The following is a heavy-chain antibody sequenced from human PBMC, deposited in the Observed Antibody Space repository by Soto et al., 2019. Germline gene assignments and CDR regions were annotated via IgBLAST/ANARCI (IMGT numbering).Heavy chain of an antibody. CDR3: ARGSDIVATCYGMDV. CDR2: ISYDGSNK. D-gene: IGHD5-12*01. CDR1: GFTFSSYA. Sequence: QVQLVESGGGVVQPGRSLRLSCAASGFTFSSYAMHWVRQAPGKGLEWVAVISYDGSNKYYAESVKGRFTISRDNSKNTLYLQMNSLRAEDTAVYYCARGSDIVATCYGMDVWGQGTTVTVSS. J-gene: IGHJ6*02. V-gene: IGHV3-30-3*01.